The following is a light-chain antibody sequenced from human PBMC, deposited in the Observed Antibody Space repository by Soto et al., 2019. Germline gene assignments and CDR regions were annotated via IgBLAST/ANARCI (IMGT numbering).Light chain of an antibody. J-gene: IGKJ2*01. V-gene: IGKV2-28*01. CDR3: MQALQTPYT. CDR2: LGS. CDR1: QRLLHSNGNTF. Sequence: EIVMTQSPPSLTVTPGEPASISCRSSQRLLHSNGNTFLDWYLQKPGQSPQLLNYLGSNRASGVPDRVSGSEAGTDFTLKISRVEAEDVGVYYCMQALQTPYTFGQGTKLEIK.